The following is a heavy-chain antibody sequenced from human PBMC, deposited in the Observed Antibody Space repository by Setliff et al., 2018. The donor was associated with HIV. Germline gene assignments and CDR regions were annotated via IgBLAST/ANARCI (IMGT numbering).Heavy chain of an antibody. CDR2: INAGNGHT. D-gene: IGHD6-19*01. V-gene: IGHV1-3*01. Sequence: ASVKVSCKASGYTFTSYALHWVRQAPGQRLEWMGWINAGNGHTKYSQKFQGRVSITRDTSASTAYMELSSLRSDDTAVYYCARGGREQWLVAWGQGTLVTVSS. CDR3: ARGGREQWLVA. J-gene: IGHJ5*02. CDR1: GYTFTSYA.